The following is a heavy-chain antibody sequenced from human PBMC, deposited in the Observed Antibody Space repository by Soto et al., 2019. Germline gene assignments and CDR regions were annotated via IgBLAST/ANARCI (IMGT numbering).Heavy chain of an antibody. Sequence: QVQLVESGGGVVQPGRSLRLSCAASGFTFSSYAMHWVRQAPGKGLEWVAVISYDGSNKYYADSVKGRFTISRDNSKNTLYLQMTSLRAEDTAVYYCLPMVRGVTTADYWGQGTLVTVSS. CDR2: ISYDGSNK. D-gene: IGHD3-10*01. CDR1: GFTFSSYA. V-gene: IGHV3-30-3*01. CDR3: LPMVRGVTTADY. J-gene: IGHJ4*02.